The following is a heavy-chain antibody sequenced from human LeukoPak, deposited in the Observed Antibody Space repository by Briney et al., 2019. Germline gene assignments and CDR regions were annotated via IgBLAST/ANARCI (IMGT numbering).Heavy chain of an antibody. CDR3: LRVPY. Sequence: GGSLRLSCAVSGFTFSSYYMHWVRQVPGKGLVWISRISGDGSDTNYADSVKGRFTISRDNAKNTLYLQMNSLRAEDTAVYYCLRVPYRGQGALVTVSS. V-gene: IGHV3-74*01. J-gene: IGHJ4*02. CDR1: GFTFSSYY. CDR2: ISGDGSDT.